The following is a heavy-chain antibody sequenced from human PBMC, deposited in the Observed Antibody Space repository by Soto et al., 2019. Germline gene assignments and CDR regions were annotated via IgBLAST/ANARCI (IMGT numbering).Heavy chain of an antibody. V-gene: IGHV1-69*13. J-gene: IGHJ5*02. CDR1: GGTFSSYA. Sequence: ASVKVSCKASGGTFSSYAISWVRQAPGQGLEWMGGIIPIFGTANYAQKFQGRVTITADESTSTAYMELSSLGSEDTAVYYCARGQSYYYDSSGYYPDRWGQGTLVTVSS. CDR3: ARGQSYYYDSSGYYPDR. D-gene: IGHD3-22*01. CDR2: IIPIFGTA.